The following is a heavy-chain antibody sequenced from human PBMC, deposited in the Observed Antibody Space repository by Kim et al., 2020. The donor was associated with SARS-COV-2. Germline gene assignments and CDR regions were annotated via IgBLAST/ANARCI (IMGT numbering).Heavy chain of an antibody. CDR3: ARRGFGELPIDY. V-gene: IGHV4-39*01. D-gene: IGHD3-10*01. Sequence: SYTPSLKSRVTLSVDTSKNQFSLKLSSVTAADTAVYYCARRGFGELPIDYWGQGTLVTVSS. J-gene: IGHJ4*02.